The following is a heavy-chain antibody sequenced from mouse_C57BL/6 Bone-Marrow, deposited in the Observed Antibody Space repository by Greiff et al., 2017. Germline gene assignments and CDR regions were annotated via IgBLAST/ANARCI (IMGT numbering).Heavy chain of an antibody. V-gene: IGHV2-5*01. Sequence: QVQLKESGPGLVQPSQSLSITCTVSGFSLTSYGVHWVRQSPGKGLEWLGVIWRGGSTDYNAAFMSRLSITKDNSKSQVFFKMNSLQADDTAIYYCAKNGGVPYYAMDYWGQGTSVTVSS. CDR2: IWRGGST. CDR3: AKNGGVPYYAMDY. J-gene: IGHJ4*01. CDR1: GFSLTSYG.